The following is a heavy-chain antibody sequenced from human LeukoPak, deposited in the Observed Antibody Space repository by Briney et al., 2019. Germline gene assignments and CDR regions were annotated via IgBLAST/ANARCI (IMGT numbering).Heavy chain of an antibody. J-gene: IGHJ6*02. CDR1: GFTVSSNY. CDR2: IYSGGST. CDR3: ARDSSSNYYYGMDV. V-gene: IGHV3-66*01. D-gene: IGHD6-13*01. Sequence: GGSLRLSCAASGFTVSSNYMSWVRQAPGKGLERVSVIYSGGSTYYADSVKGRFTISRDNSKNTLYLQMNSLRAEDTAVYYCARDSSSNYYYGMDVWGQGTTVTVSS.